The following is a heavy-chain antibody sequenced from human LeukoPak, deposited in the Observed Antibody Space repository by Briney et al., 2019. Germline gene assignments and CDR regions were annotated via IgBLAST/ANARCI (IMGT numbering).Heavy chain of an antibody. CDR2: IIPILGIA. Sequence: SVKVSCKASGGTFSSYTISWVRQAPGQGLEWMGRIIPILGIANYAQKFQGRVTITADKSTSTAYMELSSLRSEDTAVYYCARSMPGWSSSSWYLGYWGQGTLATVSS. V-gene: IGHV1-69*02. CDR1: GGTFSSYT. D-gene: IGHD6-13*01. CDR3: ARSMPGWSSSSWYLGY. J-gene: IGHJ4*02.